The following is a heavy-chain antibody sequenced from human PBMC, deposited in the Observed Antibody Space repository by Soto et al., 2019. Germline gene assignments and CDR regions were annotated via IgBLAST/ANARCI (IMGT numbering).Heavy chain of an antibody. D-gene: IGHD6-13*01. CDR2: ISWNSGSI. V-gene: IGHV3-9*01. J-gene: IGHJ4*02. Sequence: GGSLRLSCAASGFTFDDYAMHWVRQAPGKGLEWVSGISWNSGSIGYADSVKGRFTISRDNAKNSLYLQMNSLRAEDTALYYCAKGSYSSSWYFDYWGQGTLVTVSS. CDR3: AKGSYSSSWYFDY. CDR1: GFTFDDYA.